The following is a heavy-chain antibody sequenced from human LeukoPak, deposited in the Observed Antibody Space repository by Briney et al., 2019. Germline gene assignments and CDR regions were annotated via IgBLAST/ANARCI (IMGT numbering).Heavy chain of an antibody. Sequence: PGGSLRLSCAASGFTFSSYAMSWVRQAPGKGLEWVSAISGSGGSTYYADSVKGRFTISRDNSKNTLYLQMNSLRAEDTAVYYCAKLGGHRFWYPLMRYWGQGTLVTVSS. CDR3: AKLGGHRFWYPLMRY. CDR2: ISGSGGST. CDR1: GFTFSSYA. V-gene: IGHV3-23*01. D-gene: IGHD2-8*01. J-gene: IGHJ4*02.